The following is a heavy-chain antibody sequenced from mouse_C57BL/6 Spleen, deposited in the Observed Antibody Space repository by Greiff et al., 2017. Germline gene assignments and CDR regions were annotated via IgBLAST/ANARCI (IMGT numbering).Heavy chain of an antibody. CDR1: GYTFTSYW. Sequence: QVQLKQPGAELVKPGASVKMSCKASGYTFTSYWITWVKQRPGQGLEWIGDIYPGCGSTNYNEKFKSKATLTVDPSSSTAYMQLSSLTSEDAAVYYCARIGDGYYEGYYFDYWGQGTTLTVSS. CDR3: ARIGDGYYEGYYFDY. CDR2: IYPGCGST. V-gene: IGHV1-55*01. D-gene: IGHD2-3*01. J-gene: IGHJ2*01.